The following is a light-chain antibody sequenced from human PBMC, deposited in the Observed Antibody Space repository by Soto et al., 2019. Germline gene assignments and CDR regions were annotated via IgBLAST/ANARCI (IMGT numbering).Light chain of an antibody. CDR3: AAWDDRLSGTV. CDR1: ITNIGTNY. Sequence: QSVLTQPPSASGTPGQRVTISCTGSITNIGTNYVFWYQQLPGTAPKLLIFRNNQRPSAVPDRFSGSKSGTSTSLAISGLRSEDEATFYCAAWDDRLSGTVFGGGTQLTVL. J-gene: IGLJ7*01. CDR2: RNN. V-gene: IGLV1-47*01.